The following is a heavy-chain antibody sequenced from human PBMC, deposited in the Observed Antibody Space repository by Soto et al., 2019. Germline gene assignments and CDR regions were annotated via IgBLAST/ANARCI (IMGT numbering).Heavy chain of an antibody. V-gene: IGHV1-8*01. D-gene: IGHD3-16*01. J-gene: IGHJ6*02. CDR3: ARGNPSNYAGFDA. CDR1: GYTFSDFD. Sequence: ASVKVSCKASGYTFSDFDINWLRQAAGQGPEWMGWMNAKSGDTFSAQRLQGKFNMTWDTSLSTAYMEVGSLTSDDAAIYYCARGNPSNYAGFDAWGQSTTVTVSS. CDR2: MNAKSGDT.